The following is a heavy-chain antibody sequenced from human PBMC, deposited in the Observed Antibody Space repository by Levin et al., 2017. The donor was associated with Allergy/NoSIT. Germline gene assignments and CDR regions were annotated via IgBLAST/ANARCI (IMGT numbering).Heavy chain of an antibody. D-gene: IGHD1-1*01. CDR2: ISNSGST. Sequence: SETLSLTCAVSGGSVSSGTYYWSWIRQPPGTGLEWLGYISNSGSTNYNPSLKNRVTISADTSQNQFSLRLSSVTAADLAVYSCASPYRSILNYWAQGIQVTVSS. CDR1: GGSVSSGTYY. V-gene: IGHV4-61*01. CDR3: ASPYRSILNY. J-gene: IGHJ4*02.